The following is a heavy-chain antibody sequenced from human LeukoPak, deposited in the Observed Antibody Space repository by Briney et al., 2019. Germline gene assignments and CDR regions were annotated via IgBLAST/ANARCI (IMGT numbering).Heavy chain of an antibody. D-gene: IGHD3-10*01. J-gene: IGHJ3*02. V-gene: IGHV3-15*01. CDR3: TTDQPITMVEVGDVFDI. CDR2: IKSKTDGGTT. Sequence: GGSLRLSCAAPGFPFSASWMSASWMSWVRQAPGKGLELVGRIKSKTDGGTTDYAAPVKGRFTISRDDSIHTLYLQMNSLKTEDTAVYYCTTDQPITMVEVGDVFDIWGQGTMVTVSS. CDR1: GFPFSASWMSASW.